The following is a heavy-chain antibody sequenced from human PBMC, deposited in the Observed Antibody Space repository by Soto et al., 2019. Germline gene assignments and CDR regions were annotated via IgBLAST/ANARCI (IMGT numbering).Heavy chain of an antibody. D-gene: IGHD4-17*01. J-gene: IGHJ3*02. CDR2: ISGSGAST. V-gene: IGHV3-23*01. CDR1: GLTFSSHA. Sequence: EVQLLESGGDLVQPGGSQRLSCETSGLTFSSHAMSWVRQAPGKGLEWVSSISGSGASTHYADSVKGRFTISRDNSKNTLSLQMSSLRVEVTAIYYCANRFDYGDDDAFDIWGQGTMVSVSS. CDR3: ANRFDYGDDDAFDI.